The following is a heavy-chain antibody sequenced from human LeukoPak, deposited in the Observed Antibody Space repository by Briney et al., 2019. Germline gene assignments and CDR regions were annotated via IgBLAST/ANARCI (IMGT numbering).Heavy chain of an antibody. V-gene: IGHV3-30*18. CDR3: AQASESSGWYGDY. Sequence: PGGSLRLSCAASGFTFSSYGMHWVRQAPGKGLEWVAVISYDGSNKYYADSVKGRFTISRDNSKNTLYLQMNSLRAEDTAVYYCAQASESSGWYGDYWGQGTLVTVSS. CDR2: ISYDGSNK. J-gene: IGHJ4*02. CDR1: GFTFSSYG. D-gene: IGHD6-19*01.